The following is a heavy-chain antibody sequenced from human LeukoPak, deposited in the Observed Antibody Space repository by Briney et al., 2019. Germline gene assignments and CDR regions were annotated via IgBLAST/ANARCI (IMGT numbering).Heavy chain of an antibody. Sequence: PSGTLSLTCAVSGGSISSTNWWTWVRQPPGKGLEWIGEIYHSGTTNYNPSLKSRVTMSVDTSKNQFSLESTSVTAADTAVYYCARPNDFGDRRDGDVFDIWGQGTMVTVSS. V-gene: IGHV4-4*02. CDR1: GGSISSTNW. CDR2: IYHSGTT. CDR3: ARPNDFGDRRDGDVFDI. D-gene: IGHD4-17*01. J-gene: IGHJ3*02.